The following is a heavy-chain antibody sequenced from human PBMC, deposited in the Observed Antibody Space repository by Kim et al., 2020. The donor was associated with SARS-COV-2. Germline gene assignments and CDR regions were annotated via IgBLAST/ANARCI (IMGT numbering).Heavy chain of an antibody. D-gene: IGHD3-10*01. CDR1: GGSFSGYY. CDR3: ARASLVRGVIT. V-gene: IGHV4-34*01. J-gene: IGHJ5*02. CDR2: INHSGST. Sequence: SETLSLTCAVYGGSFSGYYWSWIRQPPGKGLEWIGEINHSGSTNYNPSLKSRVTISVDTSKNQFSLKLSSVTAADAAVYYCARASLVRGVITLGQGTLVT.